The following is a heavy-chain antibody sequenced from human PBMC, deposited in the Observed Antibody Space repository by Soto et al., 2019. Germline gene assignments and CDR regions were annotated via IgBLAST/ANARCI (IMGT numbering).Heavy chain of an antibody. Sequence: PSETLSLTCTVSGGSISSSSYYWGWIRQPPGKGLEWIGSIYYSGSTNYNPSLKSRVTISVDTSKNQFSLKLSSVTAADTAVYYCARDSRYDYVWGSYRYTGNYFDYWGQGTLVTVSS. V-gene: IGHV4-39*07. CDR1: GGSISSSSYY. J-gene: IGHJ4*02. D-gene: IGHD3-16*02. CDR3: ARDSRYDYVWGSYRYTGNYFDY. CDR2: IYYSGST.